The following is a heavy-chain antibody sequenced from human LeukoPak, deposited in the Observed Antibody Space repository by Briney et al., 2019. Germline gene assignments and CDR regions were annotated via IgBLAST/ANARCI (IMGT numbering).Heavy chain of an antibody. CDR1: GFTFSNYA. CDR3: ARAVLWFNDAFDI. Sequence: PGGSLRLSCAASGFTFSNYAMHWVRQAPGKGLEWVAVISYDGSNQYYTDSVRGRFTISGDSSKNSLYLQMNSLRAEDTAVYYCARAVLWFNDAFDIWGQGTMVTISS. J-gene: IGHJ3*02. V-gene: IGHV3-30*04. CDR2: ISYDGSNQ. D-gene: IGHD2-21*01.